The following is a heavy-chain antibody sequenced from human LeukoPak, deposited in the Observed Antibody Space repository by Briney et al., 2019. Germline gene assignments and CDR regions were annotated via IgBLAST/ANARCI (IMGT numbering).Heavy chain of an antibody. J-gene: IGHJ6*03. CDR1: GGTFSGYA. V-gene: IGHV1-69*05. Sequence: SVKVSCKASGGTFSGYAISWVRHAPGQGLEWMGGIIPIFGTANYAQKFQGRVTITTDESTSTAYMELSSLRSEDTAVYYCARSPEDYPYYYYYYMDVWGKGTPVTVPS. CDR2: IIPIFGTA. D-gene: IGHD1-14*01. CDR3: ARSPEDYPYYYYYYMDV.